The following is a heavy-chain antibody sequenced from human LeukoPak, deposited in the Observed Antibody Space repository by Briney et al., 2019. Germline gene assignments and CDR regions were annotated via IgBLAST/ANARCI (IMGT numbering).Heavy chain of an antibody. CDR1: GFTFSTYW. CDR2: IKEDGSEK. V-gene: IGHV3-7*01. J-gene: IGHJ4*02. Sequence: GGSLRLSCAASGFTFSTYWMSWVRQAPGKGLEWVANIKEDGSEKYYGDSVKGRFTISRDHAKNSLYLQMNSLRAEDTAVYYCARDSSGYQWGQGALVTVSS. CDR3: ARDSSGYQ. D-gene: IGHD3-22*01.